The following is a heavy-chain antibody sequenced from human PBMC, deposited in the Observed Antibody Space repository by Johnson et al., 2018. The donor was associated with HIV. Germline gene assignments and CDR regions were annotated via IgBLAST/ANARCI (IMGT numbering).Heavy chain of an antibody. V-gene: IGHV3-7*03. J-gene: IGHJ3*02. CDR3: TTRGGQWEQLGDAFDI. CDR2: IQQDGREK. CDR1: GFTFSSYW. Sequence: VQLVESGGGLVQPGGSLRLSCAASGFTFSSYWMSWVRQAPGKGLEWVANIQQDGREKYYADSVQGRFTISRDNSKNTLYLQMNSLRTEDTGVYYCTTRGGQWEQLGDAFDIWGQGTMVTVSS. D-gene: IGHD1-26*01.